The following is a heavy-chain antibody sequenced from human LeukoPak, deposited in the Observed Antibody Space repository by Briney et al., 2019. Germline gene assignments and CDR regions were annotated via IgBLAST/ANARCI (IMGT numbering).Heavy chain of an antibody. V-gene: IGHV3-23*01. Sequence: QAGGSLRLSCSGSGFTLSTYAMRWVRQAPGKGLEWVSAISTSGSTIYYADSVKGRFTISRDNSRNTVYLQMNSLRAEDTAVYYCARMSSGYEDYWGQGTLVTVSS. D-gene: IGHD3-22*01. CDR3: ARMSSGYEDY. J-gene: IGHJ4*02. CDR2: ISTSGSTI. CDR1: GFTLSTYA.